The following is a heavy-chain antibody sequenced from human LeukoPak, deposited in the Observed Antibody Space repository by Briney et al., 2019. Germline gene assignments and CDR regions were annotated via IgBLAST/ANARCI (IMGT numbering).Heavy chain of an antibody. CDR2: INHSGST. D-gene: IGHD2-2*01. CDR3: ARVYPGFDP. CDR1: SGSFSGYY. J-gene: IGHJ5*02. Sequence: SETLSLTCAVYSGSFSGYYWSWIRQPPGKGLEWIGEINHSGSTNYNPSLKSRVTISVDTSKNQFSLKLSSVTAADTAVYYCARVYPGFDPWGQGTLVTVSS. V-gene: IGHV4-34*01.